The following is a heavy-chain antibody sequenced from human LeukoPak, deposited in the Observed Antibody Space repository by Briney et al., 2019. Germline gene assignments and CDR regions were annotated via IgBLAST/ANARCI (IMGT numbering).Heavy chain of an antibody. CDR3: ARDPRAGYSSSWYPSYFDY. Sequence: GASVKVSCKASGYTFTGYYMHWVRQAPGQGLEWMGWINPNSGGTNYAQKFQGRVTMTRDTSISTAYMELSRLRSDDTAVYYCARDPRAGYSSSWYPSYFDYWGQGTLVTVSS. J-gene: IGHJ4*02. CDR2: INPNSGGT. CDR1: GYTFTGYY. D-gene: IGHD6-13*01. V-gene: IGHV1-2*02.